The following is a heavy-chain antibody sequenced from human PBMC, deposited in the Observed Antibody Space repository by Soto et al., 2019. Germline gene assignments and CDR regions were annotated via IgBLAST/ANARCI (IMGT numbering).Heavy chain of an antibody. CDR1: GYTFTSYG. J-gene: IGHJ4*02. D-gene: IGHD6-19*01. CDR2: ISAYNGNT. CDR3: ARRVAGTVKYFDT. V-gene: IGHV1-18*01. Sequence: QVQLVQSGAEVKKPGASVKVSCKASGYTFTSYGISWVRQAPGQGLEWMGWISAYNGNTNYAQKLQGRVTMTTDTSNSTAYTELRNMGCDDRVVYYCARRVAGTVKYFDTWGQGTLVNVSS.